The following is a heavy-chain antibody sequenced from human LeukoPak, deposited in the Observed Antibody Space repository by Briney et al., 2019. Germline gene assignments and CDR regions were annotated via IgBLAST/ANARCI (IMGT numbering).Heavy chain of an antibody. V-gene: IGHV3-30*18. CDR2: ISYDGSNK. D-gene: IGHD3-10*01. J-gene: IGHJ4*02. CDR3: AKQAGSAGYYGSGSYYDY. CDR1: GFTFSSYG. Sequence: PGRSLRLSCAASGFTFSSYGMHWVRQALGKGLELAAVISYDGSNKYYADSVKGRFTISRDNSKNTLYLQMNSLRAEDTAVYYCAKQAGSAGYYGSGSYYDYWGQGTLVTVSS.